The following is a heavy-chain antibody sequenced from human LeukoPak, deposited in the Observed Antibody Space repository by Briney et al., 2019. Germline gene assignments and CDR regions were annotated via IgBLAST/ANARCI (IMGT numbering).Heavy chain of an antibody. V-gene: IGHV1-8*02. Sequence: ASVKVSCKASGYTFTSYDINWVRQATGQGLEWMGWMNPNSGNTGYAQKLQGRVTMTTDTSTSTAYMELRSLRSDDTAVYYCARDGVYYYGSVYYFDYWGQGTLVTVSS. CDR2: MNPNSGNT. J-gene: IGHJ4*02. CDR1: GYTFTSYD. D-gene: IGHD3-10*01. CDR3: ARDGVYYYGSVYYFDY.